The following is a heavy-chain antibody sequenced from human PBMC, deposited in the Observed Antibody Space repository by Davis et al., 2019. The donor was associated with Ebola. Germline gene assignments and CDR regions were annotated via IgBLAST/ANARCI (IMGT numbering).Heavy chain of an antibody. D-gene: IGHD1-26*01. CDR2: IKQDGSEK. J-gene: IGHJ4*02. V-gene: IGHV3-7*01. CDR1: GFTFSSYW. CDR3: ARERVGLYSGSSGFDY. Sequence: GESLKIPCAASGFTFSSYWMSWVRQAPGKGLEWVANIKQDGSEKYYVDSVKGRFTISRDNAKNSLYLQMNSLRAEDTAVYYCARERVGLYSGSSGFDYWGQGTLVTVSS.